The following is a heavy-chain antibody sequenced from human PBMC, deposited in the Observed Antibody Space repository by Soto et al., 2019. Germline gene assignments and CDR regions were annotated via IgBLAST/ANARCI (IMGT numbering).Heavy chain of an antibody. D-gene: IGHD3-10*01. V-gene: IGHV6-1*01. CDR3: ASNRYGRGSGSSYYFDY. CDR2: TYYRSKWYN. CDR1: GDSVSSNSAA. Sequence: SQTLSLTCAISGDSVSSNSAAWNWIRQSPSRGLEWLGRTYYRSKWYNDYAVSVKSRITINPDTSTSTAYMELRSLRSDDTAVYYCASNRYGRGSGSSYYFDYWGQGTLVTVSS. J-gene: IGHJ4*02.